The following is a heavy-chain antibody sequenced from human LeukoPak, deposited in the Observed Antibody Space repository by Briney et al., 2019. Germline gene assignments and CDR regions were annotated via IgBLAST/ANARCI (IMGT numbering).Heavy chain of an antibody. CDR1: GGSISSGGYS. D-gene: IGHD3-9*01. J-gene: IGHJ6*02. CDR3: ARDPTYYDILTGQYYYYGMDV. Sequence: SETLSLTCAVSGGSISSGGYSWSWIRQPPGKGLEWIGYIYHSGSTYYNPSLKSRVTISVDRSKNQFSLKLSSVTAADTAVYYCARDPTYYDILTGQYYYYGMDVWGQGTTVTVSS. V-gene: IGHV4-30-2*01. CDR2: IYHSGST.